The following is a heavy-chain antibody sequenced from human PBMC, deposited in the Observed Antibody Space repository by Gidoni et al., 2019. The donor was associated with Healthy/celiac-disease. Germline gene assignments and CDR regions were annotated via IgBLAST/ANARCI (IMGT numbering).Heavy chain of an antibody. CDR1: GLTVRSYA. V-gene: IGHV3-33*01. D-gene: IGHD3-22*01. Sequence: QVQLVESGGGMVKPGRSMRLSCAASGLTVRSYAMHWVRQAPGKGMEWLAVRWYDRCNNCYADSVRGRFTISSDNSKNTLYLQMNSLEADDTAVYYCARVSQIGDWYFDLWGRGTLVTVSS. CDR2: RWYDRCNN. CDR3: ARVSQIGDWYFDL. J-gene: IGHJ2*01.